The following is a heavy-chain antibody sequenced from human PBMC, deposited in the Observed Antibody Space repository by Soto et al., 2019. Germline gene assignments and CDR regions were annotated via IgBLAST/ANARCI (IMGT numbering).Heavy chain of an antibody. Sequence: HLHLQESGSGLVKPSQTLSLTCTVSGGSISSGVHSWNWIRQSPGKGLERIVYIYHSGTTNYNPSHQSRVNISLDNSKNEFSLNLSFVTAADTAIYDCARDRKVRGGLDPWGQGTPVSVS. D-gene: IGHD3-10*01. J-gene: IGHJ5*02. CDR3: ARDRKVRGGLDP. CDR1: GGSISSGVHS. CDR2: IYHSGTT. V-gene: IGHV4-30-2*06.